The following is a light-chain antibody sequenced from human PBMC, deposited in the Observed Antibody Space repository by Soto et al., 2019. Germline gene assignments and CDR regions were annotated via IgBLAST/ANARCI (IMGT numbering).Light chain of an antibody. CDR1: SGHSSYA. CDR2: INSDGSH. Sequence: QLVLTQSPSASASLGASVKLTCTLSSGHSSYAIAWHQQQPEKGPRYLMKINSDGSHKKGDGIPDRFSGSSSGAEHYLTIPRRQSEDEADYYCQTWGTGIRVFGGGTKLTVL. J-gene: IGLJ3*02. V-gene: IGLV4-69*01. CDR3: QTWGTGIRV.